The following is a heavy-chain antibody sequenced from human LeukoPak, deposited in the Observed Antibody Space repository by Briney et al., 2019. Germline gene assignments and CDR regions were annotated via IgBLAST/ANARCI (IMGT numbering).Heavy chain of an antibody. J-gene: IGHJ5*02. Sequence: ASLKSSCKTLGYTFTSNNMHWVRDTPGQGPEWMGVISPSGGSTTYAQKFQGRVTLTRDMSTSTDYFELSSLRSEDTAVYYCARDNSVRDEAWWFNPWGKGTLVTVSS. V-gene: IGHV1-46*01. CDR3: ARDNSVRDEAWWFNP. D-gene: IGHD5-24*01. CDR1: GYTFTSNN. CDR2: ISPSGGST.